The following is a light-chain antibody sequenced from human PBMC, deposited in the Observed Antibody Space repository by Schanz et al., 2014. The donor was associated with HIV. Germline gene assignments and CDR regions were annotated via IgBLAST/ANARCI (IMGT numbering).Light chain of an antibody. J-gene: IGKJ3*01. Sequence: DIQMTQSPSTLSASVGDRVTITCRASQGISSYLAWFQQKPGKAPKLLIYAASTLQSGVPSRFSGSGYGTDFTLTISSLQPEDFATYYCQQLNSYFIFGPGTKVDIK. CDR1: QGISSY. V-gene: IGKV1-9*01. CDR3: QQLNSYFI. CDR2: AAS.